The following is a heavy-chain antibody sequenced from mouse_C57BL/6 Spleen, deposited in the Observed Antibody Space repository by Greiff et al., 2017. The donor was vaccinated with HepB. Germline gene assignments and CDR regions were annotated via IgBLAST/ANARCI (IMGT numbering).Heavy chain of an antibody. V-gene: IGHV1-7*01. J-gene: IGHJ3*01. Sequence: LVESGAELAKPGASVKLSCKASGYTFTSYWMHWVKQRPGQGLEWIGYINPISGYTKSNQKFKDKATLTADKSSSAAYMQLSSLTYEYSACHYCAREPYDYDGGAWFAYWGQGTLVTVSA. CDR1: GYTFTSYW. D-gene: IGHD2-4*01. CDR3: AREPYDYDGGAWFAY. CDR2: INPISGYT.